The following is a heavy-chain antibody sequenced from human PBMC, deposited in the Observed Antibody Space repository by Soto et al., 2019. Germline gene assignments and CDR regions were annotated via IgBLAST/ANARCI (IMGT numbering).Heavy chain of an antibody. V-gene: IGHV1-69*01. CDR1: GGTFSSYA. J-gene: IGHJ6*02. CDR3: ARALNVLRYFDWLPSAGMDV. D-gene: IGHD3-9*01. Sequence: QVQLVQSGAEVKKPGSSVKVSCKASGGTFSSYAISWVRQAPGQGLEWMGGIIPNFGTANYAQKFQGRVTITADESTSTAYMELSSLRSEDTAVYYCARALNVLRYFDWLPSAGMDVWGQGTTVTVSS. CDR2: IIPNFGTA.